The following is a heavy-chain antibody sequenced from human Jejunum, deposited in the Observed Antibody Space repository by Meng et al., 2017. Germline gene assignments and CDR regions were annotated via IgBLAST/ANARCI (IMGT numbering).Heavy chain of an antibody. CDR3: GREPSFGEHDY. J-gene: IGHJ4*02. D-gene: IGHD3-10*01. CDR2: MSYDGDRE. Sequence: QVQLVGSGGGVVQPGRSLRLSGAAAGFTFSAYTMHWVRQAPGKGPEWLTAMSYDGDREYYADSVKGRFTISRDNSKNTLYLQMDSLTPEDSAVYYCGREPSFGEHDYWGQGTLVTVSS. V-gene: IGHV3-30*01. CDR1: GFTFSAYT.